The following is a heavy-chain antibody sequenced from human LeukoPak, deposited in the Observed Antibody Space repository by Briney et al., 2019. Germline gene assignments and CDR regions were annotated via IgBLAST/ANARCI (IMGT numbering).Heavy chain of an antibody. CDR3: ARRAQDDFWSGYRQTFDI. D-gene: IGHD3-3*01. CDR1: GGAISSSSYY. CDR2: IYYSGST. Sequence: PSETLSLTCTVSGGAISSSSYYWGWIRQPPGKGLEWIGSIYYSGSTYYNPSLKSRVTISVDTSKNQFSLKLSSVTAADTAVYYCARRAQDDFWSGYRQTFDIWGQGTMVTVSS. J-gene: IGHJ3*02. V-gene: IGHV4-39*01.